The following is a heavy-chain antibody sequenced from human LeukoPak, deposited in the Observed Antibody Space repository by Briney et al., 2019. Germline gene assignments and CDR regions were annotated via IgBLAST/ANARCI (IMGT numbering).Heavy chain of an antibody. Sequence: GGSLRLSCAASGFTVSSHYMSWVRQAPGKGLEWVSAIRASGGSTFYADSVKGRFTISRDTSKNTLFLQMNSLRAEDTAVYYCASSSSGWYNYDYWGQGTLVTVSS. D-gene: IGHD6-19*01. CDR2: IRASGGST. V-gene: IGHV3-23*01. J-gene: IGHJ4*02. CDR1: GFTVSSHY. CDR3: ASSSSGWYNYDY.